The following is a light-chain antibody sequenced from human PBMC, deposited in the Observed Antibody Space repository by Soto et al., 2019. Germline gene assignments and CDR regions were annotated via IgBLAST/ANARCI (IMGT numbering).Light chain of an antibody. J-gene: IGKJ4*01. CDR2: AAS. V-gene: IGKV1-9*01. Sequence: DIQLTQSPSFLSASVGDRVTITCRASQGISTYLAWYQQKPGKAPNLLMYAASTLQSGVPSRFSGSGSGTEFTLTISSLQPEDFATYYCQQFHSYPLTFGGGTKVEIK. CDR3: QQFHSYPLT. CDR1: QGISTY.